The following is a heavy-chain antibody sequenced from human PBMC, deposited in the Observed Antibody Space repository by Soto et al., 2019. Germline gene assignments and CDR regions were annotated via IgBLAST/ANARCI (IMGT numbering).Heavy chain of an antibody. CDR3: ARGPSTYQLDY. J-gene: IGHJ4*02. V-gene: IGHV1-2*02. CDR1: GYTCTGYA. D-gene: IGHD2-2*01. Sequence: QVQLVQSGAEVKKPGASVKVSCKASGYTCTGYAMHWVRQSPGQGLEWMGWINPNSGGTNYSQKFQGRVTMTRDTSISAACMELSRLRSDDKAVYYCARGPSTYQLDYWGQGTLVTVSS. CDR2: INPNSGGT.